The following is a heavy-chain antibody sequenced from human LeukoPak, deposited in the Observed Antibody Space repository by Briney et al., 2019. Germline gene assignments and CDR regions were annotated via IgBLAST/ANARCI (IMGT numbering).Heavy chain of an antibody. V-gene: IGHV4-39*01. CDR3: VRRLEV. Sequence: SETLSLTCAVSGGSIRSGNYYWGWIRQPPGTGLDWIGNIYYDGSTYYNPSLKSRVTISVDTSKNQLSLTVNSVTATDTAVYYCVRRLEVWGQGTMVTVSS. CDR2: IYYDGST. CDR1: GGSIRSGNYY. J-gene: IGHJ3*01.